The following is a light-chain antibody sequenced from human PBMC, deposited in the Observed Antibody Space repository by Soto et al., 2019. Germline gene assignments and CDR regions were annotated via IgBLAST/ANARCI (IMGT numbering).Light chain of an antibody. CDR1: QSVTSTY. V-gene: IGKV3-20*01. Sequence: VLTQSPGTLSLSPGERATLSCRASQSVTSTYLAWYPQKPGQAPRLLIYGASSRATGVPDRFSGSGSGTDFTLTISRLEPEDFAVYFCHHYASTFGQGTKVDIK. J-gene: IGKJ1*01. CDR2: GAS. CDR3: HHYAST.